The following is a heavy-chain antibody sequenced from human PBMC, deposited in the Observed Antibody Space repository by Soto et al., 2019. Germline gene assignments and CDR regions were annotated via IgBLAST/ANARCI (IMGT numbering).Heavy chain of an antibody. CDR2: ISYDGSNK. CDR1: GFTFSSYG. V-gene: IGHV3-30*18. Sequence: PGGSLRLSCAASGFTFSSYGMHWVRQAPGKGLEWVAVISYDGSNKYYADSVKGRFTISRDNSKNTLYLQMNSLRAEDTAVYYCAKDGVEQFDYWGQGTLVTVSS. CDR3: AKDGVEQFDY. J-gene: IGHJ4*02. D-gene: IGHD1-1*01.